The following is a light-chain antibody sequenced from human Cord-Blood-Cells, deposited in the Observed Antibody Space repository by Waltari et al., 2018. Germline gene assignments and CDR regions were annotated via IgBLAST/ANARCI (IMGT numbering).Light chain of an antibody. CDR2: DVS. Sequence: QSALTQPASVSGSPGQSITISCTGTSSDVGGYNYVSWYQQHPGKAPKLMIYDVSNRPSGVSNLFPGSKSGNTASLTISGLQAEDEADYYCSSYTSSSTVVFGGGTKLTVL. J-gene: IGLJ2*01. V-gene: IGLV2-14*01. CDR3: SSYTSSSTVV. CDR1: SSDVGGYNY.